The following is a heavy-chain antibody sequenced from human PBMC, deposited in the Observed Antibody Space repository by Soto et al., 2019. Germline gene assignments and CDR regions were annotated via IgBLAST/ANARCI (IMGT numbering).Heavy chain of an antibody. Sequence: PSETLSLTCSVSGDSISNLDYFWAWIRQPPGQALEYIGYIYKSATTYYNPSFESRVAISVDTSKSQFSLNVTSVTAADTAVYFCARYSSNWFQTEGMDVWGQGTTVTVSS. CDR1: GDSISNLDYF. D-gene: IGHD6-13*01. CDR3: ARYSSNWFQTEGMDV. CDR2: IYKSATT. V-gene: IGHV4-30-4*01. J-gene: IGHJ6*02.